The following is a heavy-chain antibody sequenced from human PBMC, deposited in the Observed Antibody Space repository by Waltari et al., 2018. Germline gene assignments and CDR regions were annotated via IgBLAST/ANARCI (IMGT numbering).Heavy chain of an antibody. Sequence: EEHLLESGGDLVQPGGSLSLSCEASGLTFSSHAMTWVRPAPGMGLEWDSTITASGGSAFYADSVKGRLTISRDNSKNTLYLQMNSLRAEDTAVYYCAKDGHSVSYYYYMDVWGKGTTVTVSS. CDR1: GLTFSSHA. CDR2: ITASGGSA. V-gene: IGHV3-23*01. D-gene: IGHD3-3*02. CDR3: AKDGHSVSYYYYMDV. J-gene: IGHJ6*03.